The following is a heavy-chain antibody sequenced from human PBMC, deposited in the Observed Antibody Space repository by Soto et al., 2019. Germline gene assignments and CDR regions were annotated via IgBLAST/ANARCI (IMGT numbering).Heavy chain of an antibody. D-gene: IGHD4-17*01. J-gene: IGHJ6*02. Sequence: ASVKVSCKASGYTFTGYYMHWVRQAPGQGLKWMGWINPNSGGTNYAQKFQGWVTMTRDTSISTAYMELSRLRSDDTAVYYCARSTPTTVTTDYYYGMDVWGQWTTVTVSS. CDR1: GYTFTGYY. V-gene: IGHV1-2*04. CDR3: ARSTPTTVTTDYYYGMDV. CDR2: INPNSGGT.